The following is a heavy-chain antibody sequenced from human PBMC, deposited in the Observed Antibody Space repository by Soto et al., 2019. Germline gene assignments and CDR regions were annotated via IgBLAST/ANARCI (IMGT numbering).Heavy chain of an antibody. J-gene: IGHJ5*02. CDR2: ISSSGSNT. D-gene: IGHD2-8*01. CDR1: GFTFSSYT. Sequence: PGGSLRLSCAASGFTFSSYTMSWVRQAPGKGLEWVSAISSSGSNTYYADSVKGRFTISRDNAKNSLYLQMNSLRAEDTAVYYCARDYYCTNGVCYDNWFDPWGQGTLVTVSS. V-gene: IGHV3-21*01. CDR3: ARDYYCTNGVCYDNWFDP.